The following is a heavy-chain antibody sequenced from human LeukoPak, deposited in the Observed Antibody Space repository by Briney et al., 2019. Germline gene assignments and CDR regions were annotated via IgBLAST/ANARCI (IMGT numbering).Heavy chain of an antibody. D-gene: IGHD4-17*01. J-gene: IGHJ4*02. CDR2: INHSGST. CDR3: ARGDGYGGNGDY. Sequence: PSETLSLTCAVYGGSFSGYYWSWIRQPPGKGLEWIGEINHSGSTNYNPSLKSRVTISVDTSKNQFSLKLSSVTAADTAVYYCARGDGYGGNGDYWGRGTLVTVSS. CDR1: GGSFSGYY. V-gene: IGHV4-34*01.